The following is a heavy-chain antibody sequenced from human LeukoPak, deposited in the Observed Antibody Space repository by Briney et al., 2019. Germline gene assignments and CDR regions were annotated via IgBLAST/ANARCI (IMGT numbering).Heavy chain of an antibody. CDR1: GFAFDDYA. J-gene: IGHJ4*02. D-gene: IGHD6-19*01. CDR3: AKDIASGWYPKGIDY. CDR2: ISWDGGST. V-gene: IGHV3-43D*03. Sequence: GGSLRLSCAASGFAFDDYAMHWVRQAPGKGLEWVSLISWDGGSTYYADSVKGRFTISRDNSKNSLYLQMNSLRAEDTALYYCAKDIASGWYPKGIDYWGQGTLATVSS.